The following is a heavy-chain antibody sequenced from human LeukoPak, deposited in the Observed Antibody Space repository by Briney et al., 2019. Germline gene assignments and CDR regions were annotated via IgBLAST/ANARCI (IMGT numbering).Heavy chain of an antibody. CDR3: AKGVVAATNAAYYGMDV. J-gene: IGHJ6*02. D-gene: IGHD2-15*01. V-gene: IGHV3-30*18. CDR1: GFSFTSYA. CDR2: ISYDESDK. Sequence: GGSLRLSCAASGFSFTSYAMSWVRQAPGKGLEWVAVISYDESDKYYADSVKGRFTISRDNSKNTLYLQMNSLRPEDTAVYYCAKGVVAATNAAYYGMDVWGQGTTVTVSS.